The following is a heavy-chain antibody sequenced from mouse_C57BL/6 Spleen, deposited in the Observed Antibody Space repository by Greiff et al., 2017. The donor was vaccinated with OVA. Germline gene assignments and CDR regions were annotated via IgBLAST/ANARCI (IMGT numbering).Heavy chain of an antibody. CDR3: ARPYYSNYGAMDY. CDR1: GFTFSDYY. CDR2: ISNGGGST. J-gene: IGHJ4*01. D-gene: IGHD2-5*01. V-gene: IGHV5-12*01. Sequence: EVKLMESGGGLVQPGGSLKLSCAASGFTFSDYYMYWVRQTPEKRLEWVAYISNGGGSTYYPDTVKGRFTISRDNAKNTLYLQMSRLKTEDTAMYYCARPYYSNYGAMDYWGQGTSVTVSS.